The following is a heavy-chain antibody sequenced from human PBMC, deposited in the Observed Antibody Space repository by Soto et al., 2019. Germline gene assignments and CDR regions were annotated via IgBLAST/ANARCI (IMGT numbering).Heavy chain of an antibody. CDR3: ARVERGTATTVVDAFHI. J-gene: IGHJ3*02. CDR2: MSHSGGT. CDR1: GGFVSSGSYY. Sequence: QVQLQQWGAGLLKPSETLSLTCAVYGGFVSSGSYYWSWIRQPPGKGLEWIREMSHSGGTHFNPALKSRVTISVDTSKNQFSLKMSSVTAADTALYYCARVERGTATTVVDAFHIWGPGTMVTVSS. D-gene: IGHD1-1*01. V-gene: IGHV4-34*01.